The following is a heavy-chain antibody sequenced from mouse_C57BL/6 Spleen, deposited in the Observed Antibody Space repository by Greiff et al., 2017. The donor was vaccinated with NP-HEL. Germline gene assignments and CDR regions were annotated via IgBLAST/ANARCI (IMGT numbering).Heavy chain of an antibody. CDR3: VREVGLYGSSYGYFDY. Sequence: EVQLVESGGGLVQPKGSLKLSCAASGFTFNTYAMHWVRQAPGKGLEWVARIRSKSSNYATYYADSVKDRFTISRDDSQSMLYLQMNNLKTEDTAMYYCVREVGLYGSSYGYFDYWGQGTTLTVSS. V-gene: IGHV10-3*01. CDR2: IRSKSSNYAT. D-gene: IGHD1-1*01. CDR1: GFTFNTYA. J-gene: IGHJ2*01.